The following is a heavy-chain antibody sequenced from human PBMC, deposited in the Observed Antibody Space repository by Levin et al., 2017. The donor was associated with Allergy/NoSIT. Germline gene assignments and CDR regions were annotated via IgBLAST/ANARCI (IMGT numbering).Heavy chain of an antibody. CDR1: GGSFSGYY. D-gene: IGHD6-13*01. V-gene: IGHV4-34*01. J-gene: IGHJ4*02. CDR2: INHSGST. Sequence: PGGSLRLSCAVYGGSFSGYYWSWIRQPPGKGLEWIGEINHSGSTNYNPSLKSRVTISVDTSKNQFSLKLSSVTAADTAVYYCARGFSFYRIAAAQRRFDYWGQGTLVTVSS. CDR3: ARGFSFYRIAAAQRRFDY.